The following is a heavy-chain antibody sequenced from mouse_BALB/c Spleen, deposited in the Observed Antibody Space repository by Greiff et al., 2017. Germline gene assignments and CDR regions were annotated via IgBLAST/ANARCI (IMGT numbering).Heavy chain of an antibody. V-gene: IGHV3-8*02. CDR2: ISSSGST. J-gene: IGHJ2*01. D-gene: IGHD2-10*02. CDR3: ARTTGYGNYYFDY. Sequence: EVQLQESGPSLVKPSQTLSLTCSVTGDSLTSGYWNWIRKFPGNKLEYMGYISSSGSTYYNPSLKSRISITRDTSSNTAYLQLSSLTSEDTAVYYCARTTGYGNYYFDYWGQGTTLTVSS. CDR1: GDSLTSGY.